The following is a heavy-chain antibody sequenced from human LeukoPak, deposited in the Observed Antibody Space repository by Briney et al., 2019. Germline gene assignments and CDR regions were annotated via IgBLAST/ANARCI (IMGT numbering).Heavy chain of an antibody. J-gene: IGHJ3*02. CDR3: ARRAVSGTAAFDI. CDR1: GGSISSSDFY. Sequence: KSSETLSLTCTVSGGSISSSDFYWGWIRQPPGKGLEWIGNIHYSGITYYNPSLKSRVTMSVDTSKNQFSLRFNSVTASDTTVYYCARRAVSGTAAFDIWGHGTMVIVSS. D-gene: IGHD6-19*01. V-gene: IGHV4-39*01. CDR2: IHYSGIT.